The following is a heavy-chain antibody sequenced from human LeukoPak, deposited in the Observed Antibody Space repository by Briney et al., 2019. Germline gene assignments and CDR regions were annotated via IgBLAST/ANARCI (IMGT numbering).Heavy chain of an antibody. V-gene: IGHV3-33*01. CDR2: IWYEGSNK. CDR3: ARDWFLYSSGWVPDY. Sequence: SCKASGYTFTSYGMHWVRQAPGKGLEWVAVIWYEGSNKYYADSVKGRFTISRDNSKNTLYLQMNSLRAEDTAVYYCARDWFLYSSGWVPDYWGQGTLVTVSS. D-gene: IGHD6-19*01. CDR1: GYTFTSYG. J-gene: IGHJ4*02.